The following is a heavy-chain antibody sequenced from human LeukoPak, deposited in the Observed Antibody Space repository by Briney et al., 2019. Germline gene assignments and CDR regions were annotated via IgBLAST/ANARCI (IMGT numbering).Heavy chain of an antibody. CDR3: ATSGWYQLHGDY. CDR2: IKQDGSEK. D-gene: IGHD2-2*01. J-gene: IGHJ4*02. Sequence: GGSLRLSCAASGFTFSGYGMHWVRQAPGKGLEWVANIKQDGSEKYYVDSVKGRFTISRDNAKNSLYLQMNSLRADDSAVYYCATSGWYQLHGDYWGQGTLVTVPS. V-gene: IGHV3-7*01. CDR1: GFTFSGYG.